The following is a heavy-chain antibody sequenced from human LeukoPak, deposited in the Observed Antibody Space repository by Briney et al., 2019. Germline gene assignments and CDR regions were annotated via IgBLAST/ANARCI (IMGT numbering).Heavy chain of an antibody. CDR1: GGSISSGGYY. Sequence: SETLFLTCTVSGGSISSGGYYWSWIRQRPGKGLEWIGYIYYSGSTYYNPSLKSRVTISVDTSKNQFSLKLSSVTAADTAVYYCARESSPPFGEIDYWGQGTLVTVSS. V-gene: IGHV4-31*03. D-gene: IGHD3-10*01. CDR2: IYYSGST. J-gene: IGHJ4*02. CDR3: ARESSPPFGEIDY.